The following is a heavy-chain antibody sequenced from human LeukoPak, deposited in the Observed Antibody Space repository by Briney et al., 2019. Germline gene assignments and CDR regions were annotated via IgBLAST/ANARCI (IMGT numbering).Heavy chain of an antibody. CDR1: GGSFSGYY. CDR3: ARGPAITMVRGVITNYYFDY. CDR2: INHSGST. D-gene: IGHD3-10*01. J-gene: IGHJ4*02. Sequence: SETLSLTCAVYGGSFSGYYWSWIRQPPGKGLEWIGEINHSGSTYYNPSLKSRVTISVDRSKNQFSLKLSSVTAADTAVYYCARGPAITMVRGVITNYYFDYWGQGTLVTV. V-gene: IGHV4-34*01.